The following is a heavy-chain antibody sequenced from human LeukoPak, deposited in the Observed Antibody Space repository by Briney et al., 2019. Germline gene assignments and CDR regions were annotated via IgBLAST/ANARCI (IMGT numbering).Heavy chain of an antibody. CDR3: AKMSGDCSSTTCSSFDY. CDR2: IVGSGDIT. D-gene: IGHD2-2*01. J-gene: IGHJ4*02. CDR1: GFTFSSYA. Sequence: QPGGSLRLSCAASGFTFSSYAVSWVRQAPGKGLEWVSRIVGSGDITYYEDSVKGRFTISGDNSKNTVHLQMNSLRAEDTAVYYCAKMSGDCSSTTCSSFDYWGQGTLVTVSS. V-gene: IGHV3-23*01.